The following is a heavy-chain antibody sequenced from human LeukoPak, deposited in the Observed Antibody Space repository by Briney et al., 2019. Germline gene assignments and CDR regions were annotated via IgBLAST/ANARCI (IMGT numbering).Heavy chain of an antibody. CDR3: ARDNAIIPAEIADY. CDR1: GGTFGSYA. CDR2: IIPIFGTA. V-gene: IGHV1-69*01. J-gene: IGHJ4*02. Sequence: SVKVSCKASGGTFGSYAISWVRQAPGQGLEWMGGIIPIFGTANYAQKFQGRVTITADESTSTAYMELRSLRSDDTAVYYCARDNAIIPAEIADYWGQGTQVTVSS. D-gene: IGHD2-2*01.